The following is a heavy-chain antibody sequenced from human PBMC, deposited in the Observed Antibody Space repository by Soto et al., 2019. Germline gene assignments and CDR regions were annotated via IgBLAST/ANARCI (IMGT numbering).Heavy chain of an antibody. CDR3: ARLLYDSSGYFWPGVEDYYYYGMDV. J-gene: IGHJ6*02. Sequence: ASVKVSCKASGYTFTSYAMHWVRQAPGQRLEWMGWINAGNGNTKYSQKFQGRVTITRDTSASTAYMELSSLRSEDTAVYYCARLLYDSSGYFWPGVEDYYYYGMDVWGQGSTVTVSS. D-gene: IGHD3-22*01. CDR2: INAGNGNT. V-gene: IGHV1-3*01. CDR1: GYTFTSYA.